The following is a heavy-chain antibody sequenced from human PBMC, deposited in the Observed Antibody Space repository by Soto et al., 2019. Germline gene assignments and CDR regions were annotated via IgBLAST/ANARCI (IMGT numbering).Heavy chain of an antibody. CDR1: GASISISSFY. CDR3: ARHVSDISSFSGRYYFDY. Sequence: QLQLQESGPGLVKPSETLSLTCTVSGASISISSFYCGCIRQPPWKGLEWIGSIYYSGSTFYNPSLKIRVTIAVNTYNNQYYLNMRSVTAADTAVYYCARHVSDISSFSGRYYFDYWGHGTLVTVSS. D-gene: IGHD6-6*01. CDR2: IYYSGST. J-gene: IGHJ4*01. V-gene: IGHV4-39*01.